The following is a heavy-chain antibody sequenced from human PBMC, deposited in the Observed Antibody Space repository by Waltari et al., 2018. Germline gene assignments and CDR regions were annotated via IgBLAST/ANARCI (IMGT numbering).Heavy chain of an antibody. CDR1: GFAFRTYA. J-gene: IGHJ3*01. V-gene: IGHV3-30*18. CDR3: AKEDIAVAGDAFEF. CDR2: ISYDGSNK. D-gene: IGHD6-19*01. Sequence: QVQLVESGGGVVQPGRSLRLSCAASGFAFRTYAMHWVRQAPGKGLEWLAVISYDGSNKLYADSVKGRFTLSRDNSKNTLFLQMNSLRAEDTAVYYCAKEDIAVAGDAFEFWGQGTMVIVSS.